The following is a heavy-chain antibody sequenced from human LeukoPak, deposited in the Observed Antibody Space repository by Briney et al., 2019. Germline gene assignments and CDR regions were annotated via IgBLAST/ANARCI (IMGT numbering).Heavy chain of an antibody. J-gene: IGHJ6*03. Sequence: TSETLSLTCTVSDDSITMYYWTWIRQPPGKGLEWIGYVDHTGSTKFNPSLNGRVSISRDTSKNLFSLRLRSVTAADTAVYFCARGRVSSSTWFSTYYYYFYMDVWGKGTTVTVSS. CDR3: ARGRVSSSTWFSTYYYYFYMDV. CDR1: DDSITMYY. V-gene: IGHV4-59*01. D-gene: IGHD3-10*01. CDR2: VDHTGST.